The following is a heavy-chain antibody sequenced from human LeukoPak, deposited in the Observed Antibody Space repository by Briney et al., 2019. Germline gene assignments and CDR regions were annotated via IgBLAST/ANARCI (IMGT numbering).Heavy chain of an antibody. Sequence: SETLSLTCTVSSYSISSGYYWGWIRQPPGKGLEWIGSIYHSGGTYYNPSLKSRVTISVDTSKNQFSLKLSSVTAADTDVYYCARVASSSWYEDYWGQGTLVTVSS. CDR2: IYHSGGT. D-gene: IGHD6-13*01. V-gene: IGHV4-38-2*02. CDR3: ARVASSSWYEDY. CDR1: SYSISSGYY. J-gene: IGHJ4*02.